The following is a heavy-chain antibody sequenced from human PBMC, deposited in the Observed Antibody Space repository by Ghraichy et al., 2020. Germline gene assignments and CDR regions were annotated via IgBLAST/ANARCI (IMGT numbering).Heavy chain of an antibody. CDR3: ARLPLPRRAAVGDWYFDL. CDR1: GFSFSDYS. CDR2: ITGSSITI. Sequence: GGSLRLSCEGSGFSFSDYSMIWVRLTPRKALEWVSYITGSSITIFYTDSVKRRFTISRDNAKNSLYLQMNSLRAEDTAVYYCARLPLPRRAAVGDWYFDLWGRGTLVTVSS. V-gene: IGHV3-48*01. J-gene: IGHJ2*01. D-gene: IGHD6-13*01.